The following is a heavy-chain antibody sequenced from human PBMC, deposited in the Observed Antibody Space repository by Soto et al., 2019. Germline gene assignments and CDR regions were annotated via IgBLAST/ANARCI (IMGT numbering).Heavy chain of an antibody. CDR1: GGSISSGDYY. V-gene: IGHV4-30-4*01. CDR3: AGGRFLEWLLSGWFDP. Sequence: QVQLQESGPGLVKPSQTLSLTCTVSGGSISSGDYYWSWIRQPPGKGLEWIGYIYYSGSTYYNPSLKSRVTISVDTSKNQFSLKLSSVTAADTAVYYCAGGRFLEWLLSGWFDPWGQGTLVTVSS. J-gene: IGHJ5*02. CDR2: IYYSGST. D-gene: IGHD3-3*01.